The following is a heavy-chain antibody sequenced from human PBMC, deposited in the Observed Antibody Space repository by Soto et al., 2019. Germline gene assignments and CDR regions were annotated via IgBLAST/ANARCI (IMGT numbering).Heavy chain of an antibody. CDR3: ARDLPLKPTPSRGWWEGYYYYGMDV. V-gene: IGHV3-21*01. J-gene: IGHJ6*02. D-gene: IGHD6-19*01. CDR1: GFTFSSYS. Sequence: PGGSLRLSCAASGFTFSSYSMKWVRQAPGKGLEWVSSISSSSSFIYYADSVKGRFTISSDNAQNSLYLHMNRQRAELTPVYYCARDLPLKPTPSRGWWEGYYYYGMDVWGQGTTVTVSS. CDR2: ISSSSSFI.